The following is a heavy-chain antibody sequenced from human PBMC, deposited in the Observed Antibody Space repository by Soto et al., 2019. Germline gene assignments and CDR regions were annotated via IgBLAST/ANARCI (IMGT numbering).Heavy chain of an antibody. V-gene: IGHV3-23*01. CDR2: ISGSGGST. CDR1: GVTFSSYA. J-gene: IGHJ6*02. D-gene: IGHD6-19*01. CDR3: AKGYSSGWTPWYYYGMDV. Sequence: GGSLRLSWAASGVTFSSYAMSWVRQAPGKGLEWVSAISGSGGSTYYADSVKGRFTISRDNSKNTLYLQMNSLRAEDTAVYYCAKGYSSGWTPWYYYGMDVWRHGTTLTAS.